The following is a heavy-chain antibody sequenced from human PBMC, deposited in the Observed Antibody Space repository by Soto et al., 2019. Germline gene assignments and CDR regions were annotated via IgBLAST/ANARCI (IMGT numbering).Heavy chain of an antibody. V-gene: IGHV4-39*01. D-gene: IGHD4-4*01. Sequence: QLQLQESGPGLVKPSETLSLTCAVSGGSITSSSYYWGWIRQAPGRGLEWIGTIYYRGNTYYNPSLESRVTISADRSKNQLSLTLRSVTAADTAVYYCASPAGADYTFDYWGQGILVTVSS. J-gene: IGHJ4*02. CDR2: IYYRGNT. CDR3: ASPAGADYTFDY. CDR1: GGSITSSSYY.